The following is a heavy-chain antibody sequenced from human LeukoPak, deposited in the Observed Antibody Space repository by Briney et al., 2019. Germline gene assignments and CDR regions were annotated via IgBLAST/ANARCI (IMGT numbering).Heavy chain of an antibody. CDR1: GFTFSSYS. D-gene: IGHD3-3*01. CDR3: ARDMTYYDFSDY. V-gene: IGHV3-21*01. CDR2: ISSSSSYI. Sequence: PGGSLLLSCAASGFTFSSYSMNWVRQAPGKGLELVSSISSSSSYIYYADSVKGRFTISRDNAKNSLYLQMNSLRAEDTAVYYCARDMTYYDFSDYWGQGTLVTVSS. J-gene: IGHJ4*02.